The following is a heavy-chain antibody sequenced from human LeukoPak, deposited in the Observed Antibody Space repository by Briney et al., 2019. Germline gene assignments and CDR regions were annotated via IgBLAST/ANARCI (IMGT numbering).Heavy chain of an antibody. Sequence: GGSLRLSCAASGFTFSSYAMSWAGQAPGKGLAWVSAISGSGGSTYYADSVKGRFTISRDNSKNTLYLQMNSLRADDTAVYYCAKDHISGYDWNYFDYWGQGTLVTVSS. CDR2: ISGSGGST. J-gene: IGHJ4*02. D-gene: IGHD5-12*01. V-gene: IGHV3-23*01. CDR3: AKDHISGYDWNYFDY. CDR1: GFTFSSYA.